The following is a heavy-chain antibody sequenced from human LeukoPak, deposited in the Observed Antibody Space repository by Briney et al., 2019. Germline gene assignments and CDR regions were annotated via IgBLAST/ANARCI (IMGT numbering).Heavy chain of an antibody. J-gene: IGHJ4*02. CDR1: GYMFTSYD. CDR2: MNPNSGNT. V-gene: IGHV1-8*01. D-gene: IGHD2-21*02. CDR3: ARVFCSGGDCYRYFDY. Sequence: GASVKVSCKASGYMFTSYDINWVRQATGQGLEWMGWMNPNSGNTGFGQKFQGRVTMTRDTSISTAYMELSSLRSEGTAVYYCARVFCSGGDCYRYFDYWGQGTLVTVSS.